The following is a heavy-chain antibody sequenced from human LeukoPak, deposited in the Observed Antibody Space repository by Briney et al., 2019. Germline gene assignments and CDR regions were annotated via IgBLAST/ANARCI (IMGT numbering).Heavy chain of an antibody. D-gene: IGHD6-19*01. Sequence: SQTLSLTCAISGDSVSSNSAAWNWIRQSPSRGLEWLGRTYYRSKWYNDYAVSVKSRITINPDTSKNQFSLQLNSVTPEDTAVYYCARDPDYQWLVPLYAFDIWGQGTIVRVSS. CDR1: GDSVSSNSAA. CDR2: TYYRSKWYN. V-gene: IGHV6-1*01. CDR3: ARDPDYQWLVPLYAFDI. J-gene: IGHJ3*02.